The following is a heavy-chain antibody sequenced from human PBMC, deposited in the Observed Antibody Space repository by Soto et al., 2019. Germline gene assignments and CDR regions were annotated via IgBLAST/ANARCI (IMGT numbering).Heavy chain of an antibody. J-gene: IGHJ6*02. V-gene: IGHV1-69*01. CDR1: GGTFSSYA. Sequence: QVQLVQSGAEVKKPGSSVKVSCKASGGTFSSYAISWVRQAPGQGLEWMGGIIPIFGTANYAQQFQGRVTITADESTSTAYMELSSLRSEDTAVYYCARDMTTVTGGDYYYGMDVWGQGTTVTVSS. D-gene: IGHD4-17*01. CDR3: ARDMTTVTGGDYYYGMDV. CDR2: IIPIFGTA.